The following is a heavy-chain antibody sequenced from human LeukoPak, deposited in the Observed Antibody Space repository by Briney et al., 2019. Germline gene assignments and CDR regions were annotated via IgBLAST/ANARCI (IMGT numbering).Heavy chain of an antibody. CDR2: NYYSGST. CDR3: AARTYYDILTNYYYYGMDV. Sequence: SETLSLTCTVSGGSISSYYWSWIRQPPGKGLEWIGYNYYSGSTNYNPSLKSPVTISVDTSKNQFSLKLSSVTAADTAVYYCAARTYYDILTNYYYYGMDVWGQGTTVTVSS. J-gene: IGHJ6*02. CDR1: GGSISSYY. D-gene: IGHD3-9*01. V-gene: IGHV4-59*01.